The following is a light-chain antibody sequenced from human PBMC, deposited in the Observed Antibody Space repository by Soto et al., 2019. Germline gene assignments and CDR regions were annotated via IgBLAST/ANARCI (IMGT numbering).Light chain of an antibody. Sequence: EIMMTQSPATLSVSPGERATLSCRASQSVSNNLAWYQQKPGQAPRLLIYYASTRATGIPARFSGSGSGTEFTLAISSLQSEDFALYYCQQYNNWPPITFGQGTRLEIK. CDR1: QSVSNN. CDR2: YAS. CDR3: QQYNNWPPIT. V-gene: IGKV3-15*01. J-gene: IGKJ5*01.